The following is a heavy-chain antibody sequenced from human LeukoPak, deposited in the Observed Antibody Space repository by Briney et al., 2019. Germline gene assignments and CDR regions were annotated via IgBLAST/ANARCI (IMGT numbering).Heavy chain of an antibody. J-gene: IGHJ6*03. D-gene: IGHD2-15*01. V-gene: IGHV1-2*02. CDR3: ARALVVVAARQPKKYYYYMDV. CDR1: GYTFTGYY. Sequence: ASVKVSCKASGYTFTGYYMHWVRQATGQGLEWMGWINPNSGGTNYAQKFQGRVTMTRDTSISTAYMELSRLRSDDTAVYYCARALVVVAARQPKKYYYYMDVWGKGTTVTVSS. CDR2: INPNSGGT.